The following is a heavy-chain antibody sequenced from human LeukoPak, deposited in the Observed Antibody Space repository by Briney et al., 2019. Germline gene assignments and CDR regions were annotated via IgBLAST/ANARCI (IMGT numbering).Heavy chain of an antibody. CDR1: GGSISSSSYY. J-gene: IGHJ4*02. D-gene: IGHD2-2*01. CDR3: ARGEYCSSTSCYLIPHDY. CDR2: IYYSGST. Sequence: PSETLSLTCTVSGGSISSSSYYWGWIRQPPGKGLEWIGSIYYSGSTNYNPSLKSRVTISVDTSKNQFSLKLSSVTAADTAVYYCARGEYCSSTSCYLIPHDYWGQGTLVTVTS. V-gene: IGHV4-39*07.